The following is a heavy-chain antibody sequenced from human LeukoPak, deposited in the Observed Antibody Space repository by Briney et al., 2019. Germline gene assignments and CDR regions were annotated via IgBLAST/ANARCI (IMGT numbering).Heavy chain of an antibody. CDR2: TYYRSKWYN. CDR1: GDSVSSNSAA. V-gene: IGHV6-1*01. D-gene: IGHD2-15*01. CDR3: ARSILGYCSGGSCHSRYYGMDV. Sequence: SQTLSLTCAISGDSVSSNSAAWNWIRQSPSRGLEWLGRTYYRSKWYNDYAVSVKSRITINPDTSKNQFSLQLNSVTPEDTAVYYCARSILGYCSGGSCHSRYYGMDVWGQGTTVTVSS. J-gene: IGHJ6*02.